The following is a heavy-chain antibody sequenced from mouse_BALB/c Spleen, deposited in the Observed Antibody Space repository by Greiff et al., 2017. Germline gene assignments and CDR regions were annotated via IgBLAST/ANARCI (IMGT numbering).Heavy chain of an antibody. D-gene: IGHD2-14*01. CDR1: GFNIKDTY. J-gene: IGHJ1*01. CDR2: IDPANGNT. Sequence: EVMLVESGAELVKPGASVKLSCTASGFNIKDTYMHWVKQRPEQGLEWIGRIDPANGNTKYDPKFQGKATITADTSSNTAYLQLSSLTSEDTAVYYCARDGYGGRHFDVWGAGTTVTVSS. CDR3: ARDGYGGRHFDV. V-gene: IGHV14-3*02.